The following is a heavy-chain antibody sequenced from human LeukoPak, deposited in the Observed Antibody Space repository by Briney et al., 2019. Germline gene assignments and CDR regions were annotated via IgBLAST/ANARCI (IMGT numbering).Heavy chain of an antibody. CDR3: ARVNSGSYPGGPHYFDY. Sequence: ASVKVSCKASGYTFTGYYMHWVRQAPGQGLEWMGWINPNSGGTNYAQKFQGRVTMTRDTSISTAYMELSRLRSDDTAVYYCARVNSGSYPGGPHYFDYWGQGTLVTVSS. CDR1: GYTFTGYY. D-gene: IGHD1-26*01. CDR2: INPNSGGT. V-gene: IGHV1-2*02. J-gene: IGHJ4*02.